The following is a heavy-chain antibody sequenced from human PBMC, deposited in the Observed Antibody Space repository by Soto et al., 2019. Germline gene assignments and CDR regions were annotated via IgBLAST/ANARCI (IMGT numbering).Heavy chain of an antibody. J-gene: IGHJ6*02. Sequence: PGGSLRLSCAASGFTFSSYSMNWVRQAPGKGLEWVSYISSSSSTIYYADSVKGRFTISRDNAKNSLYLQMNSLRDEDTAVYYCARGVSSSPMLGYGMDVWGQGTTVTVSS. CDR3: ARGVSSSPMLGYGMDV. CDR1: GFTFSSYS. CDR2: ISSSSSTI. V-gene: IGHV3-48*02. D-gene: IGHD6-6*01.